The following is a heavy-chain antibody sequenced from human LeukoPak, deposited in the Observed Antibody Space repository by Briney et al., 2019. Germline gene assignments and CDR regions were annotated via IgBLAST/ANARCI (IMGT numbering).Heavy chain of an antibody. Sequence: ASVKVSCKASGYTFTSYGISWVRQAPGQGLEWMGWINPNSGGTNYAQKFQGRVTMTRDTSISTAYMELSRLRSDDTAVYYCARARKMAAAGTQIGDYWGQGTLVTVSS. D-gene: IGHD6-13*01. CDR3: ARARKMAAAGTQIGDY. CDR1: GYTFTSYG. J-gene: IGHJ4*02. V-gene: IGHV1-2*02. CDR2: INPNSGGT.